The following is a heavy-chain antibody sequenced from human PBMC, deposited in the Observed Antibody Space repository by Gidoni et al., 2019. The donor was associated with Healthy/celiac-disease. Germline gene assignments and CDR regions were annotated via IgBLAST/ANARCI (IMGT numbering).Heavy chain of an antibody. D-gene: IGHD4-17*01. CDR3: ARALWTTVTTNYYYYYGMDV. Sequence: QVQLVQSGAEVKKPGASVKVSCKASGYTFTSYYMHWVRQAPGQGLEWMGIINPSGGSTSYAQKFQGRVTMTRDTSTSTVYMELSSLRSEDTAVYYCARALWTTVTTNYYYYYGMDVWGQGTTVTVSS. CDR2: INPSGGST. CDR1: GYTFTSYY. V-gene: IGHV1-46*01. J-gene: IGHJ6*02.